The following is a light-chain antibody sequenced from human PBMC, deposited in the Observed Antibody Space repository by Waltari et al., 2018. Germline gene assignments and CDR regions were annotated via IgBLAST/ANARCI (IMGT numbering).Light chain of an antibody. J-gene: IGKJ1*01. V-gene: IGKV4-1*01. Sequence: DIVLTQSPDSLAVSLGERATINCKSSQSVLYSPNNKNYLGWFQQKTGHPPKLLIYWASMRKSGVPDRFSGSGSGTDFTLTISSLQAEDVAVYYCQQYHSVPRTFGQGTKVEI. CDR2: WAS. CDR1: QSVLYSPNNKNY. CDR3: QQYHSVPRT.